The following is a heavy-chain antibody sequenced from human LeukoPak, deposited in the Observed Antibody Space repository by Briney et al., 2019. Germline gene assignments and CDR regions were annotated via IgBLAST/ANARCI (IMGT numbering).Heavy chain of an antibody. CDR1: GSTLSDYY. V-gene: IGHV3-11*01. J-gene: IGHJ4*02. CDR3: AREENGGNNFDY. D-gene: IGHD4-23*01. CDR2: ISNTGYSK. Sequence: GGSLRLSCASPGSTLSDYYVNWIRQAPGKGLEWVSQISNTGYSKYYADSVKGRFTISRDNVKDSVSLQMNSLRVADSGMYYCAREENGGNNFDYWGQGILVTVSS.